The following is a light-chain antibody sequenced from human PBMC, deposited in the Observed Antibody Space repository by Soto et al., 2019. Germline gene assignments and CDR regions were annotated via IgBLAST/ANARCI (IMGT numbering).Light chain of an antibody. CDR2: GTS. V-gene: IGKV1-39*01. CDR3: MQGTHWPIT. CDR1: QNINTY. J-gene: IGKJ5*01. Sequence: DIQMTQSPSTLSASVGDIVTITFRASQNINTYLNWYQQKPGKALKLLIYGTSSLQSGVPSRFSGSGSGTDFALKISRVEAEDVGVYYCMQGTHWPITFGQGTRLEI.